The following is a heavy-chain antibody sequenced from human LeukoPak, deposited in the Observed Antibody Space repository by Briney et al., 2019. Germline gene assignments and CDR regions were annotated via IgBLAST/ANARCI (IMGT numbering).Heavy chain of an antibody. CDR3: ARDVCSSTSCYLDY. Sequence: PSETLSLTCTVSGGSISSYYWSWIRQPPGKGLEWIGYIYYSGSTNYNPSLKSRVTISVDTSKNQFSLKLSFVTAADTAVYYCARDVCSSTSCYLDYWGQGTLVTVSS. D-gene: IGHD2-2*01. V-gene: IGHV4-59*01. J-gene: IGHJ4*02. CDR1: GGSISSYY. CDR2: IYYSGST.